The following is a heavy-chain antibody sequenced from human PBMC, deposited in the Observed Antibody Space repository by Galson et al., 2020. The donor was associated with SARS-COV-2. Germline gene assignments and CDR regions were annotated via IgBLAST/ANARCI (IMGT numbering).Heavy chain of an antibody. CDR1: GFTFGDYG. Sequence: SLKISCAASGFTFGDYGMHWVRQAPGKGLEWVATIGWSGGSLGYADSVMGRFTISRDNAKNSLYLQMKGLTPEDTALYYCAKGTPYDGSGFFDSWGQGTLVTVSA. D-gene: IGHD3-22*01. J-gene: IGHJ4*02. V-gene: IGHV3-9*01. CDR3: AKGTPYDGSGFFDS. CDR2: IGWSGGSL.